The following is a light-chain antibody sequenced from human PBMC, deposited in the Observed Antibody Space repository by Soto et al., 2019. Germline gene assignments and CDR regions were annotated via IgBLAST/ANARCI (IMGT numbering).Light chain of an antibody. V-gene: IGKV3-15*01. CDR2: GAS. J-gene: IGKJ1*01. CDR1: QRVSSSY. CDR3: QQYHIWTPWT. Sequence: EIVLTQSPGTLSLPPGERATLSCRASQRVSSSYLAWYQQKPGQAPRLLMYGASTRADGTPARFTGSGSGTEFTLTISSLQSEPFAVSFCQQYHIWTPWTSGQGTKVDI.